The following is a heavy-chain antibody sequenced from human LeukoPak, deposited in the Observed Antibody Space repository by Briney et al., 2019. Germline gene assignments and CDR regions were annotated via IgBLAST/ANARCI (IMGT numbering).Heavy chain of an antibody. D-gene: IGHD4-17*01. CDR3: ARVAAGYGDYSYYYYMDV. J-gene: IGHJ6*03. CDR1: GGTFSSYA. CDR2: MNPNSGNT. V-gene: IGHV1-8*03. Sequence: ASVKVSCKASGGTFSSYAISWVRQATGQGLEWMGWMNPNSGNTGYAQKFQGRVTITRNTSISTAYMELSSLRSEDTAVYYCARVAAGYGDYSYYYYMDVWGKGTTVTVSS.